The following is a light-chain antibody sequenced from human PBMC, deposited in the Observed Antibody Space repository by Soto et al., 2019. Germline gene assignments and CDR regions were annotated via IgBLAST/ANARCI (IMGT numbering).Light chain of an antibody. V-gene: IGKV3-20*01. CDR2: HAS. CDR1: QSVANNY. J-gene: IGKJ5*01. Sequence: EYMLAEAAGTQNFSPGGRATPSFRASQSVANNYLAWYQQKPGQTPRLLIYHASNRATAIPDRFSGSGSGTDFTLTISRLEPEDFAVYYCQQHGRSPFSFGQGTRLEIK. CDR3: QQHGRSPFS.